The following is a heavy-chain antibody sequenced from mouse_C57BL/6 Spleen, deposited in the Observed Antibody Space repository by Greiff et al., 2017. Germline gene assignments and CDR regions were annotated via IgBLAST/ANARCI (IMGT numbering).Heavy chain of an antibody. CDR1: GYTFTDYE. Sequence: QVQLQQSGAELVRPGASVTLSCKASGYTFTDYEMHWVKQTPVHGLEWIGAIDPETGGTAYNQKFKGKAILTADKSSSTAYMELRSLTSVDSAVYYCTRQGFTTVVATDYWGQGTTLTVSS. CDR2: IDPETGGT. V-gene: IGHV1-15*01. CDR3: TRQGFTTVVATDY. D-gene: IGHD1-1*01. J-gene: IGHJ2*01.